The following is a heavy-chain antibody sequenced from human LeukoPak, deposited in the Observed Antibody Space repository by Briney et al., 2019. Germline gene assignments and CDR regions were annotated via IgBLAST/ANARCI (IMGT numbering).Heavy chain of an antibody. CDR1: GGSFSGYY. J-gene: IGHJ3*02. Sequence: SETLSLTCAVYGGSFSGYYWSWIRQPPGKGLEWIGEIVHSGNTKYNPSLKSRVTISVDTSKNQFSLNLTSVTAADTAVYYCARAHDSSGWDAFDIWGQGTMVTVSS. D-gene: IGHD3-22*01. V-gene: IGHV4-34*12. CDR3: ARAHDSSGWDAFDI. CDR2: IVHSGNT.